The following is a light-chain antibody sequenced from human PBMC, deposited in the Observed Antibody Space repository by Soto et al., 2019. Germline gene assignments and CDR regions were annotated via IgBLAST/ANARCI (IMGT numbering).Light chain of an antibody. CDR3: SSYTSSSTYWV. J-gene: IGLJ3*02. Sequence: QSALTQPASVSGSPGQSITISCTGTSSDVGGYNYVSWYQQHPGKAPKLMIYDVSNRPSGVSNRFSGSKSGNTASLTISGLQAGDEADYYCSSYTSSSTYWVFGGGTKLTVL. V-gene: IGLV2-14*01. CDR1: SSDVGGYNY. CDR2: DVS.